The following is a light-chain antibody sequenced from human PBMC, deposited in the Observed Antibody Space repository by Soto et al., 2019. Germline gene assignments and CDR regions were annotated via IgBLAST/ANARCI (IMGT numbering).Light chain of an antibody. V-gene: IGKV3-20*01. J-gene: IGKJ1*01. CDR2: GAS. Sequence: EIELTLSPATLSLSQGERATLSCRASQSLSSINLAWFQQKPGQAPRLLIYGASSRATGIPDRFSGSGSGTDFTLTISRLEPEDFAVYYCQQYDSSPKPFGQGTKVAIK. CDR3: QQYDSSPKP. CDR1: QSLSSIN.